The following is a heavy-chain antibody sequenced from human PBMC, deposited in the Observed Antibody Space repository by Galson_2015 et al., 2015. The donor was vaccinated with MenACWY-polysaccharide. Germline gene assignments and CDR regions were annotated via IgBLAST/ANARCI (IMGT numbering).Heavy chain of an antibody. D-gene: IGHD6-6*01. Sequence: SLRLSCAASGFTFSSYGMHWVRQAPGKGLEWVAVISYDGSNKYYADSVKGRFTISRDNSKNTLYLQMNSLRAEDTAVYYCAKGRVRVLAARKPYYYYGMDVWGQGTTVTVSS. CDR3: AKGRVRVLAARKPYYYYGMDV. J-gene: IGHJ6*02. CDR2: ISYDGSNK. CDR1: GFTFSSYG. V-gene: IGHV3-30*18.